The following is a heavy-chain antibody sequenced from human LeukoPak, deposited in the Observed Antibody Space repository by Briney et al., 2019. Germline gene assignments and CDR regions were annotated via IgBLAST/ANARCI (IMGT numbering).Heavy chain of an antibody. CDR2: IYRDGSS. CDR3: AIDFYGSGSHRYFDL. CDR1: GLSVSSNY. J-gene: IGHJ2*01. D-gene: IGHD3-10*01. Sequence: GGSLRLSCVASGLSVSSNYMSWVRQAPGKGLEWVSVIYRDGSSYYAESVKGRFTISRDNSKNTLYIQMNSLRAEDTAVYYCAIDFYGSGSHRYFDLWGRGTLVTVSS. V-gene: IGHV3-66*01.